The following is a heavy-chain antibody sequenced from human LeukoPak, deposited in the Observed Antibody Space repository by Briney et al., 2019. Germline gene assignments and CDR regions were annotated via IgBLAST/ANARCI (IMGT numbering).Heavy chain of an antibody. CDR3: ARLEYSSGWSFDY. CDR1: GGSISSNIYH. Sequence: SETLSLTCTVSGGSISSNIYHWGWIRQPPGKGLEWIGSIYYSGSTYYNPSLKSRVTISVDTSENHFSLKLSSVTAADTAVYYCARLEYSSGWSFDYWGQGTRVTVSS. J-gene: IGHJ4*02. D-gene: IGHD6-19*01. V-gene: IGHV4-39*02. CDR2: IYYSGST.